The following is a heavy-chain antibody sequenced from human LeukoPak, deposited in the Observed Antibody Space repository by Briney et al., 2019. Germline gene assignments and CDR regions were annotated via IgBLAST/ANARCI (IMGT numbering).Heavy chain of an antibody. CDR1: GFTFNSYW. D-gene: IGHD1-26*01. J-gene: IGHJ4*02. CDR3: ARAPSGRGTFFEF. CDR2: INSDGSST. V-gene: IGHV3-74*01. Sequence: GGSLRLSCAASGFTFNSYWMYWVRQAPGRGLVWVSRINSDGSSTSYADSVKGRFTISRDNAKNSLYLQMNSLRGEDTAVYYCARAPSGRGTFFEFWGQGSLVTVSS.